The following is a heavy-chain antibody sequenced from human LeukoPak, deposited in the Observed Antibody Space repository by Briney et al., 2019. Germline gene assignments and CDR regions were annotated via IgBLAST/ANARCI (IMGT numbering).Heavy chain of an antibody. D-gene: IGHD6-19*01. Sequence: PGGSLRLSCAASGFTFSSYEMNWVRQAPGKGLEWVSFISSSGSTIYYADSVKGRFTISRDNAKNSLYLQMNSLRAEDTAVYYCARVRGVAVAPDAFDIWGQGTMVTVSS. J-gene: IGHJ3*02. CDR1: GFTFSSYE. CDR2: ISSSGSTI. CDR3: ARVRGVAVAPDAFDI. V-gene: IGHV3-48*03.